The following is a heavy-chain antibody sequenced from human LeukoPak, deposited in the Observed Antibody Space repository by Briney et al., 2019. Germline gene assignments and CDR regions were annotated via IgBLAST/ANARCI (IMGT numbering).Heavy chain of an antibody. D-gene: IGHD3-10*01. J-gene: IGHJ4*02. CDR2: INHSGST. Sequence: SETLSLTCAVYGGSFSGYYWSWIRQPPGKGLEWIGEINHSGSTNYNPSLKSRVTISVDTSKNQISLKLSSVTAADTAVYYCARPPLSRGYYGSGSYYTNWGQGTLVTVSS. CDR1: GGSFSGYY. CDR3: ARPPLSRGYYGSGSYYTN. V-gene: IGHV4-34*01.